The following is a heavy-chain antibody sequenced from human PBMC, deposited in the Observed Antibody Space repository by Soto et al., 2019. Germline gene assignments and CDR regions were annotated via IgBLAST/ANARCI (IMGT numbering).Heavy chain of an antibody. CDR2: ISGSGGST. J-gene: IGHJ4*02. CDR1: GFTFSSYA. D-gene: IGHD6-13*01. Sequence: PGGSLRLSCAASGFTFSSYAMSWVRQAPGKGLEWVSAISGSGGSTYYADSVKGRFTISRDNSKNTLYLQMNSLRAEDTAVYYCAKDPEDSSSGEDWYYFGYWGQGTLVTVSS. V-gene: IGHV3-23*01. CDR3: AKDPEDSSSGEDWYYFGY.